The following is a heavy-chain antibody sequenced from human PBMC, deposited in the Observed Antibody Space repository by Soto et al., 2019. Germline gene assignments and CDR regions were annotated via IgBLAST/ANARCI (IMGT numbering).Heavy chain of an antibody. D-gene: IGHD6-6*01. V-gene: IGHV3-64*01. CDR1: GFSLSGDS. J-gene: IGHJ6*03. CDR2: ISSNGVGT. CDR3: ARRARTDFSYMDD. Sequence: GGSLSLSCAASGFSLSGDSMDWVRQAPGKELEYVSGISSNGVGTYYANSVQGRFTISRDNTKNTVYLQMGRLRPEDMAVYYCARRARTDFSYMDDWGKGTMVTVSS.